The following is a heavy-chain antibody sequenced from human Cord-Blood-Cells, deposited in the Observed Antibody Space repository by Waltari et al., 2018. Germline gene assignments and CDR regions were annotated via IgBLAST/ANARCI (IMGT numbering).Heavy chain of an antibody. V-gene: IGHV3-73*02. D-gene: IGHD7-27*01. CDR1: GFTFSGSA. Sequence: EVQLVESGGGLVQPGGSLKLSCAASGFTFSGSAIHWFRQASGKGLEWVGRIRSKANSYATAYAASVKGRFTISRDDSKNTAYLQMNSLKTEDTAVYYCTRHGTNWGYYWGQGTLVTVSS. CDR3: TRHGTNWGYY. CDR2: IRSKANSYAT. J-gene: IGHJ4*02.